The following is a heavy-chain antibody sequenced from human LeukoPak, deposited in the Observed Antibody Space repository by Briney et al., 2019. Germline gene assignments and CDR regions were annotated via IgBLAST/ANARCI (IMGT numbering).Heavy chain of an antibody. CDR3: ARVRRLDYGDYLAH. CDR1: GYTFARYP. J-gene: IGHJ4*02. D-gene: IGHD4-17*01. V-gene: IGHV7-4-1*02. CDR2: INTNTGSP. Sequence: ASVKVSCKTSGYTFARYPIHWVRQAPGRGLEWMGWINTNTGSPTYAQAFAGRFVFSLDTSVTTAYLQISSLRSADTAVYYCARVRRLDYGDYLAHWGPGNRITVSS.